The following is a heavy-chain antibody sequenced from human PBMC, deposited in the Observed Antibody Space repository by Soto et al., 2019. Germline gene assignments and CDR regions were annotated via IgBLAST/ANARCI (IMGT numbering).Heavy chain of an antibody. CDR3: ANPPEDCSGGSCYPAAATNYFQH. CDR2: ISYDGSNK. Sequence: QVQLVESGGGVVQPGRSLRLSCAASGFTFSSYGMHWVRQAPGKGLEWVAVISYDGSNKYYADSVKGRFTISRDNSKNTLYLQMNSRGAEDTAVYYCANPPEDCSGGSCYPAAATNYFQHWGQGTLVTVSS. J-gene: IGHJ1*01. CDR1: GFTFSSYG. D-gene: IGHD2-15*01. V-gene: IGHV3-30*18.